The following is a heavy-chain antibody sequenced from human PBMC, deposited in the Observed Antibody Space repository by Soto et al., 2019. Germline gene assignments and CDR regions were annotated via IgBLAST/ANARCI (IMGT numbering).Heavy chain of an antibody. D-gene: IGHD4-4*01. CDR1: GFTFRNSG. CDR3: ARDMDSNYDGMDV. CDR2: IWYDGSSQ. V-gene: IGHV3-33*01. J-gene: IGHJ6*02. Sequence: QVNLVQSGGGLVQPGRSLSLSCEASGFTFRNSGMEWIRQAPGKGLEWVARIWYDGSSQYYADSVKGRFTISRDNSKNTLYMEMNSVRVEDTDVYYCARDMDSNYDGMDVWGQGTTVIVSS.